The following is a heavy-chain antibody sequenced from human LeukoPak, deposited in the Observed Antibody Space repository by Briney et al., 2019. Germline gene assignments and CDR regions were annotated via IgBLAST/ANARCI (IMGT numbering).Heavy chain of an antibody. V-gene: IGHV4-4*07. J-gene: IGHJ4*02. CDR3: AASLWFGIYPEY. CDR1: GGSISNYY. D-gene: IGHD3-10*01. CDR2: ISTSGST. Sequence: SETLSLTCTVSGGSISNYYWNWIRQPAGKGLEWIGRISTSGSTKYNPSLKSRVIVSVNTSKNQFSLKLSSVTAADTAVYYCAASLWFGIYPEYWGQGSLVTVSS.